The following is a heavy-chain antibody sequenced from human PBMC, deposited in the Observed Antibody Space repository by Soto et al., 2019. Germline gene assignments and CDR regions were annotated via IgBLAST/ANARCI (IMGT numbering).Heavy chain of an antibody. D-gene: IGHD3-10*01. Sequence: QVQLVQSGAEVKKRGTSVKVSCRASGYTFTSYAITWVRQAAGQGLEWMGCISAYNGNTNYAQKLQGRVTMTTDTSTTTAYMELGSLRSDDTGVYYCARSGPPAGYWGQGTLVTVSS. CDR3: ARSGPPAGY. CDR2: ISAYNGNT. V-gene: IGHV1-18*01. J-gene: IGHJ4*02. CDR1: GYTFTSYA.